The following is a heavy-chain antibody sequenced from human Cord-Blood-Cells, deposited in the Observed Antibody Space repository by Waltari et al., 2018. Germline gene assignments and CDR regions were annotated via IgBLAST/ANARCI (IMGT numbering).Heavy chain of an antibody. V-gene: IGHV4-34*01. J-gene: IGHJ4*02. CDR3: ARRPYSGYDDY. D-gene: IGHD5-12*01. Sequence: QVQLQQWGAGLLKPSETLSLTCAVYGGSFSGYYWSWIRQPPGKGLEWIGEINHSGSTNYNPSLKRRVTISVDTSKNQFSLKLSSVTAADTAVYYCARRPYSGYDDYWGQGTLVTVSS. CDR2: INHSGST. CDR1: GGSFSGYY.